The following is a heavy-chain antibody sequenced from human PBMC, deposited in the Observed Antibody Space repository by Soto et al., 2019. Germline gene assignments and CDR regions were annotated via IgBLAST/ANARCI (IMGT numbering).Heavy chain of an antibody. V-gene: IGHV3-7*01. J-gene: IGHJ3*02. D-gene: IGHD1-7*01. CDR2: IKQDGSEK. CDR1: GFTFSSYW. CDR3: ASVFPNRYYWNYAFDI. Sequence: GGSLRLSCAASGFTFSSYWMSWVRQAPGKGLEWVANIKQDGSEKYYVDSVKGRFTISRDNAKNSLYLQMNGLRAEDTAVYYCASVFPNRYYWNYAFDIWGQGTTVTVSS.